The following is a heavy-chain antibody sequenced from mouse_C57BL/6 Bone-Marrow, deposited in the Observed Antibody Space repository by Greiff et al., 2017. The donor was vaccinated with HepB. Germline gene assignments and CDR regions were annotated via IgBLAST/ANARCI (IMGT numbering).Heavy chain of an antibody. CDR3: ARRGPFTTVVATN. CDR1: GYTFTDYN. V-gene: IGHV1-22*01. CDR2: INPNNGGT. J-gene: IGHJ3*01. Sequence: VQLQQSGPELVKPGASVKMSCKASGYTFTDYNMHWVKQSHGKSLEWIGYINPNNGGTSYNQKFKGKATLTVNKSSSTAYMELRSLTSEDSAVYYCARRGPFTTVVATNWGQGTLVTVSA. D-gene: IGHD1-1*01.